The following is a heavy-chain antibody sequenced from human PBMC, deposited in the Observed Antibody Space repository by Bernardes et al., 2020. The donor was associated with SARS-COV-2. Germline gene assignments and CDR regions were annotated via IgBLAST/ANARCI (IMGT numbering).Heavy chain of an antibody. V-gene: IGHV3-30*18. J-gene: IGHJ6*04. CDR3: AKVLRFLEWPLREYYYYGMDV. CDR1: GFTFSSYC. Sequence: GSLRLSCAASGFTFSSYCMHWVPHAPGKVLEWVAVISYDGSNKYYADSVKGRFTISRDNSKNTLYLQINSLRDEDTDVYYCAKVLRFLEWPLREYYYYGMDVWGKGTTVNVSS. D-gene: IGHD3-3*01. CDR2: ISYDGSNK.